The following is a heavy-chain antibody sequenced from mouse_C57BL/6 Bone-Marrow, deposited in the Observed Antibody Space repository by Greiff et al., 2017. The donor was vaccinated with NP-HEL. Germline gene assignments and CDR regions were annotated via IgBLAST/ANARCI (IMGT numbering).Heavy chain of an antibody. D-gene: IGHD2-4*01. J-gene: IGHJ4*01. CDR3: AKKTMTHYYAMDY. CDR1: GFSLTSYG. Sequence: VQLQQSGPGLVQPSQSLSITCTVSGFSLTSYGVHWVRQSPGKGLEWLGVIWRGGSTDYNAAFMSRLSITKDNSKSQVFFKMNSLPADDTAIYYCAKKTMTHYYAMDYWGQGTSVTVSS. V-gene: IGHV2-5*01. CDR2: IWRGGST.